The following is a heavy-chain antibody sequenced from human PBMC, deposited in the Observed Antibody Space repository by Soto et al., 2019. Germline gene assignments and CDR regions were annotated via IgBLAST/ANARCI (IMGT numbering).Heavy chain of an antibody. Sequence: QVQLQESGPGLVKPSETLSLTCSVSGGSISGFYWSWIRQPPGMGLEWVGYIYYSGMTKYNPSLYTRVTMSVDMSTSQFSLELSSVTAADTSVYYCVRGGFWIWLETDYWGQGTLVTVSS. V-gene: IGHV4-59*01. CDR1: GGSISGFY. J-gene: IGHJ4*02. CDR3: VRGGFWIWLETDY. CDR2: IYYSGMT. D-gene: IGHD2-2*03.